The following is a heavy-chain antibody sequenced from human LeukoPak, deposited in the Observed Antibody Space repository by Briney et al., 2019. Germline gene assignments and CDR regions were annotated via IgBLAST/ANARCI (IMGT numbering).Heavy chain of an antibody. J-gene: IGHJ4*02. CDR2: IYYSGNT. CDR1: GVSISSSNSY. Sequence: SETLSLTCTVSGVSISSSNSYWGWIRQPPGKGLEWIGSIYYSGNTYYNASLKSQVSISIDTSKNQFSLRLTSVTAAVTAVYYCARQTGSGLFILPGGQGTLVTVSS. D-gene: IGHD3/OR15-3a*01. V-gene: IGHV4-39*01. CDR3: ARQTGSGLFILP.